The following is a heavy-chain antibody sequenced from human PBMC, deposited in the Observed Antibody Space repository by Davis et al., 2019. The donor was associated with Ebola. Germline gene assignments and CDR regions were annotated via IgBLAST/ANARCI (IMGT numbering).Heavy chain of an antibody. CDR2: INPSGGST. J-gene: IGHJ4*02. D-gene: IGHD6-13*01. V-gene: IGHV1-46*01. CDR3: ARGPGAAGDDY. Sequence: ASVQVSCKASGYTFTSYYMHWVRQAPRQGLEWMGIINPSGGSTSYAQKFQGRVTMTRDTSTSTAYMELSSLRSEDTAVYYCARGPGAAGDDYWGQGTLVTVSS. CDR1: GYTFTSYY.